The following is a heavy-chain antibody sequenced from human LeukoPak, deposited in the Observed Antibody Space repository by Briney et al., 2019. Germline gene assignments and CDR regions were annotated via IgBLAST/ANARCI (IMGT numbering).Heavy chain of an antibody. CDR2: INSDGSST. CDR3: ASSTYSGSHWDAFDI. D-gene: IGHD1-26*01. CDR1: GFTFSSHW. V-gene: IGHV3-74*01. J-gene: IGHJ3*02. Sequence: PGGSLRLSCAASGFTFSSHWMHWVRHAPGKGLVWVSHINSDGSSTSYADSVKGRFTISRDNAKNTLYLQMNSLRAEDTAVYYCASSTYSGSHWDAFDIWGQGTMVTVSS.